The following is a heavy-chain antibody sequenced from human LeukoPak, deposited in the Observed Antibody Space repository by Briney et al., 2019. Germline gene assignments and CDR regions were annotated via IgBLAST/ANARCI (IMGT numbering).Heavy chain of an antibody. Sequence: GGSLRLSCAASGFTFRNYNMNWVRQSPGKGLEWVSSIGRSSEYMHYADSVKGRFTISRDNAKNSLYLQMNSLRAEDTAVYYCARDPLTTVSQRNDYWGQGTLVTVSS. CDR3: ARDPLTTVSQRNDY. V-gene: IGHV3-21*01. CDR2: IGRSSEYM. J-gene: IGHJ4*02. D-gene: IGHD4-17*01. CDR1: GFTFRNYN.